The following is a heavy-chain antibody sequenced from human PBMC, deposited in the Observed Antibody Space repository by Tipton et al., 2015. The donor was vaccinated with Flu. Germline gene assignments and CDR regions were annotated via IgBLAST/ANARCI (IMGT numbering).Heavy chain of an antibody. CDR1: GGSFSAFH. J-gene: IGHJ3*02. D-gene: IGHD5-18*01. Sequence: GLVKPSETLSLTCALYGGSFSAFHWSWIRHHPGQGLEWIGEVTQSGRTNYNPPLKSRVTVSADTSKRQFSLHLSSMTAADTAVYYCAGRRFSYGFRLPFDIWGQGTVVTVSS. V-gene: IGHV4-34*01. CDR3: AGRRFSYGFRLPFDI. CDR2: VTQSGRT.